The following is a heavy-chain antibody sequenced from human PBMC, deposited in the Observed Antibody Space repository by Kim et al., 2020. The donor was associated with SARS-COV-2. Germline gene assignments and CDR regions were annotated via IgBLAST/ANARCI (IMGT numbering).Heavy chain of an antibody. Sequence: ASVKVSCKASGYTFDTFSLYWLRQAPGQRFEWMGWINGGNGNTRYSQNFQGRVIFTRDTSATTAYMELTSLTCKHTAVYYCAREGSGSYNWLDPWGQGTL. CDR2: INGGNGNT. CDR3: AREGSGSYNWLDP. J-gene: IGHJ5*02. CDR1: GYTFDTFS. D-gene: IGHD3-10*01. V-gene: IGHV1-3*01.